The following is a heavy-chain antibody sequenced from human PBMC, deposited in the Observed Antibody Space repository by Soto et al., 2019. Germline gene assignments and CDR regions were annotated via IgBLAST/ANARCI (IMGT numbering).Heavy chain of an antibody. CDR3: AKAPTTIYGVVTWYYFDH. J-gene: IGHJ4*02. V-gene: IGHV3-9*01. CDR1: GFTFGDHA. Sequence: SLRLSCAISGFTFGDHAMHWVRQAPGKGLEWVSGISYTSVNIAYADSVKGRFTISRDNARNFLYLQMTSLRAEDTALYYCAKAPTTIYGVVTWYYFDHWGQGTLVTVSS. D-gene: IGHD3-3*01. CDR2: ISYTSVNI.